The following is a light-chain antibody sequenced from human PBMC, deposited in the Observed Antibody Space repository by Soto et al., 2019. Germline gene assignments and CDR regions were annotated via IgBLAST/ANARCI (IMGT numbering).Light chain of an antibody. Sequence: EIVMTQSPATLSVSPGERATLSCRASKSVGSNLAWYQQKPGQAPRLLIYGASTRATGIPARFSGSGSGTEFTLTISSLQSEDFATYFCQQYNNWPPDRTFGQGTKVEIK. CDR1: KSVGSN. J-gene: IGKJ1*01. CDR3: QQYNNWPPDRT. V-gene: IGKV3-15*01. CDR2: GAS.